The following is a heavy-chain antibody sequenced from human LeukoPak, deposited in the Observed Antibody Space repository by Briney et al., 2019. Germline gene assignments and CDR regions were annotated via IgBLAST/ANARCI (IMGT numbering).Heavy chain of an antibody. J-gene: IGHJ3*02. V-gene: IGHV4-4*07. CDR2: IYTSGST. Sequence: PSETLSLTCTVSGGSISSYYWSWIRQPAGKGLEWIGRIYTSGSTNYNPSLKSRVTMSVDTSKSQFSLKLSSVTAADTAVYYCARAPSLGVVAHNAFDIWGQGTMVTVSS. CDR3: ARAPSLGVVAHNAFDI. D-gene: IGHD2-15*01. CDR1: GGSISSYY.